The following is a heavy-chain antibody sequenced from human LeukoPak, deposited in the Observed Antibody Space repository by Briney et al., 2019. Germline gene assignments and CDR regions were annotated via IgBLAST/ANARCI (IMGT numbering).Heavy chain of an antibody. CDR1: GGSISSGSYY. J-gene: IGHJ6*03. CDR3: TRGARVFPDYYYYMDV. CDR2: IYTSGST. V-gene: IGHV4-61*02. D-gene: IGHD2-21*01. Sequence: SETLSLTCTVSGGSISSGSYYWSWIRQPAGKGLEWIGRIYTSGSTNYNPSLKSRVTISVDTSKNQFSLKLSSVTAADTAVYYCTRGARVFPDYYYYMDVWGKGTTVTVSS.